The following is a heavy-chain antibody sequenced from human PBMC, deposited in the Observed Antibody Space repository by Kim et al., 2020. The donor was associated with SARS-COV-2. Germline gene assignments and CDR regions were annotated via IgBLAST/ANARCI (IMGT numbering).Heavy chain of an antibody. V-gene: IGHV4-59*08. CDR3: ARLGIMGGAFDI. J-gene: IGHJ3*02. D-gene: IGHD1-26*01. Sequence: NNPSRKSRVTISVDTSKNQFSLKLSSVTAADTGVYYCARLGIMGGAFDIWGQGTMVTVSS.